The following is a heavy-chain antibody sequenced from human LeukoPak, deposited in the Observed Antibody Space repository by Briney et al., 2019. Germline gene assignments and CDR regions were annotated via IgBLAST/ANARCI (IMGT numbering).Heavy chain of an antibody. CDR1: GFTFSSYK. V-gene: IGHV3-48*03. D-gene: IGHD2-2*01. CDR2: ISTTSNTI. CDR3: ARDQGYCSRTNYCYYYYMDV. Sequence: PGGSLRLSCAASGFTFSSYKMNWVRQAPGKGLEWVSYISTTSNTIHYADSVKGRFTISRDNAKNSLYLQMNSLRAEDTAVYYCARDQGYCSRTNYCYYYYMDVWGKGTTVTVSS. J-gene: IGHJ6*03.